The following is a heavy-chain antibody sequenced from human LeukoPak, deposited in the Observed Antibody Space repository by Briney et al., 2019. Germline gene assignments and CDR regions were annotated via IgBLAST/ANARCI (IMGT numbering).Heavy chain of an antibody. CDR2: IQYDGSNK. D-gene: IGHD3-22*01. CDR1: GFTFNSYG. Sequence: GGSLRLSCAASGFTFNSYGMNWVRQAPGKGPEWVAFIQYDGSNKYYADSVKGRFTVSRDNSKSTVYLQMNDLRGEDTAVYYCTKAKGQSWLFSHYWGRGTLVTVSS. CDR3: TKAKGQSWLFSHY. J-gene: IGHJ4*02. V-gene: IGHV3-30*02.